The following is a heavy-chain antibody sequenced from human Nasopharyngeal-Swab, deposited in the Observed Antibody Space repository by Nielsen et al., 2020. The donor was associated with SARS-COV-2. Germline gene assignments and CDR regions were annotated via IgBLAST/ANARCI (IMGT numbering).Heavy chain of an antibody. CDR2: FDPEDGET. D-gene: IGHD3-22*01. J-gene: IGHJ6*02. Sequence: ASVKVSCKVSGYTLTELSMHWVRQAPGKGLEWMGGFDPEDGETIYAQKFQGRVTMTEDTSTDTAYMELSSLRSEDTAVYYCATLRKYYYDSSGYPNLYYYYYYGMGVWGQGTTVTVSS. V-gene: IGHV1-24*01. CDR1: GYTLTELS. CDR3: ATLRKYYYDSSGYPNLYYYYYYGMGV.